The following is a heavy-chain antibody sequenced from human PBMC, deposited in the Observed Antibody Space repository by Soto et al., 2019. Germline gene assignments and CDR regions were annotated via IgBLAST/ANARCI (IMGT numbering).Heavy chain of an antibody. D-gene: IGHD3-22*01. CDR1: GFSLSSDGAA. J-gene: IGHJ4*02. CDR3: AHSDSRLSHSLDY. V-gene: IGHV2-5*02. CDR2: IYWDDDK. Sequence: QITLKESGPTLVKPTQTLTLTCSFSGFSLSSDGAAVSWVRQPPGKAREWLALIYWDDDKRYSPSLKSRLTITKDTPNNQVVLTMTNMDPADTATYFCAHSDSRLSHSLDYWGQGSLVTVSS.